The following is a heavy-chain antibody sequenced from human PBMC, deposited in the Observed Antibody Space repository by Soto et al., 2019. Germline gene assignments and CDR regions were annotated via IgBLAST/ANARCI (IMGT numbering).Heavy chain of an antibody. Sequence: QVQLVQSGAEVKKPGSSVKVSCKASGGTFSSYTISWVRQAPGQGLEWMGRIIPILGIANYAQKFQGRVTITADKSTSKAYMELSSLSSEDTAVYYCAIGRDEYGESEGYWGQGTLVNVSS. V-gene: IGHV1-69*02. D-gene: IGHD4-17*01. CDR2: IIPILGIA. CDR3: AIGRDEYGESEGY. CDR1: GGTFSSYT. J-gene: IGHJ4*02.